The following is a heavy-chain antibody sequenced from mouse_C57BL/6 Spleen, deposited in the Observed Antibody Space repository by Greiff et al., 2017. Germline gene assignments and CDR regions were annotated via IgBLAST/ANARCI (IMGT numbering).Heavy chain of an antibody. CDR3: ARDYGSSYEFAY. Sequence: QVQLQQPGAELVRPGSSVKLSCTASGYTFTSYWMHWVKQRPIQGLEWIGNIDPSDSETHYTQKFKDKATLTVDTTSSTAYMKLSSLTSEDSAVYYCARDYGSSYEFAYWGQGTLVTVSA. CDR2: IDPSDSET. CDR1: GYTFTSYW. V-gene: IGHV1-52*01. J-gene: IGHJ3*01. D-gene: IGHD1-1*01.